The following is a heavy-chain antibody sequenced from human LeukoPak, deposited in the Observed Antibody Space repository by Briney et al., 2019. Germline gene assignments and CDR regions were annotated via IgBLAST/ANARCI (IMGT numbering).Heavy chain of an antibody. CDR2: IYSGGNT. V-gene: IGHV3-53*01. CDR3: ARGTVTAPDY. CDR1: GFSFSNTY. D-gene: IGHD2-21*02. Sequence: GGSLRLSCAASGFSFSNTYMSWVRQALGKGLEWVSIIYSGGNTYYSDSVKGRFTISRDNSKNTLYLQMNRLRHEDTAVYHCARGTVTAPDYWGQGTLVTVSS. J-gene: IGHJ4*02.